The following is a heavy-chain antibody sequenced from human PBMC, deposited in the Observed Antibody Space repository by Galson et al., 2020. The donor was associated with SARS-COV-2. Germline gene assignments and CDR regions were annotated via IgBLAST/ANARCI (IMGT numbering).Heavy chain of an antibody. J-gene: IGHJ6*03. D-gene: IGHD4-4*01. CDR2: IRYDGSAK. CDR3: AKDRKENSYSSLVYIDV. CDR1: GFTFSIYG. Sequence: GGSLRLSCAASGFTFSIYGIHWVRQAPGKGLEWVAFIRYDGSAKHYAASVKGRFTISRDNSKNMLYLQMSSRRAEGTAVYYCAKDRKENSYSSLVYIDVGGKGTSFTISS. V-gene: IGHV3-30*02.